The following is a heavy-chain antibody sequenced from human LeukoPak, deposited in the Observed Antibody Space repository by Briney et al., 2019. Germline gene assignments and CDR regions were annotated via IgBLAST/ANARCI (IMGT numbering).Heavy chain of an antibody. D-gene: IGHD5-12*01. CDR1: GFTFSSYG. J-gene: IGHJ4*02. V-gene: IGHV3-33*01. CDR2: IWYDGSNK. CDR3: ARARGGYDFDY. Sequence: AGGSLRLSCAASGFTFSSYGMHWVRQAPGKGLEWVAVIWYDGSNKYYVDSVKGRFTISRDNAKNSLYLQLNSLRAEDTAVYYCARARGGYDFDYWGQGTLVTVSS.